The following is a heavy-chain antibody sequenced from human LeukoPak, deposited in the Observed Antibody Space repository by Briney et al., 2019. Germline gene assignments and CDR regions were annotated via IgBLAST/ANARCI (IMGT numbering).Heavy chain of an antibody. Sequence: PSETLSLTCAVYGGSFSGYYWSWIRQPPGKGLEWIGEINHSGSTNYNPSLKSRVTISVDTSKNQFSLKLSSVTAADTAVYYCARALLGDCTNGVCDEDYWGQGTLVTVSS. CDR1: GGSFSGYY. V-gene: IGHV4-34*01. D-gene: IGHD2-8*01. CDR3: ARALLGDCTNGVCDEDY. J-gene: IGHJ4*02. CDR2: INHSGST.